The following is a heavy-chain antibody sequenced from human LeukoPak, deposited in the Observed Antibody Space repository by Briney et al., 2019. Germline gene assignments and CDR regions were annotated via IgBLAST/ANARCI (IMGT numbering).Heavy chain of an antibody. Sequence: PSEPLSLTYTVSGGSISNYYWSWIRPPAGKGLEWIGRNYTSWSTNYNPSLKSRVTMSVDTSKNQFSLKLSSVTAADTAVYHCARDVIEYSSSPYYFDCSSQ. D-gene: IGHD6-6*01. CDR1: GGSISNYY. J-gene: IGHJ4*02. CDR3: ARDVIEYSSSPYYFDC. CDR2: NYTSWST. V-gene: IGHV4-4*07.